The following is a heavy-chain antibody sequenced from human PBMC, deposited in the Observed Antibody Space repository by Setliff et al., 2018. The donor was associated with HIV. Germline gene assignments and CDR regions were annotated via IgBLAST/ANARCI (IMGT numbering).Heavy chain of an antibody. CDR3: ARRTYCSSTTCFDY. CDR1: GFTFSSYG. CDR2: IWYDYT. D-gene: IGHD2-2*01. V-gene: IGHV3-33*01. J-gene: IGHJ4*02. Sequence: PGGSLRLSCAASGFTFSSYGMHWVRQAPGKGLEWVAVIWYDYTYYSDSVKGRFTISRDKSKNILYLQMNSLRAEDTAVYYCARRTYCSSTTCFDYWGQGTLVTVS.